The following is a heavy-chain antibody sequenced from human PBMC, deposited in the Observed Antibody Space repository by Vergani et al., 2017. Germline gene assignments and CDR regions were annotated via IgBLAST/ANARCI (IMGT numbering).Heavy chain of an antibody. V-gene: IGHV3-23*01. J-gene: IGHJ5*02. CDR1: GFTFSSYA. CDR3: AKDHRGYCSSTSCYFNWFDP. CDR2: SSGSGGST. D-gene: IGHD2-2*01. Sequence: EVQLLESGGGLVQPGGSLRLSCAASGFTFSSYAMSWVRQAPGKGLEWVSASSGSGGSTYYADSVKGRFTISRDTSTNTLYLQMNSLRAEDTAVYYCAKDHRGYCSSTSCYFNWFDPWGQGTLVTVSS.